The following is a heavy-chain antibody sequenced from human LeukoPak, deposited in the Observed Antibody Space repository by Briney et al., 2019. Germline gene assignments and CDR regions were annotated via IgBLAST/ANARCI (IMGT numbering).Heavy chain of an antibody. CDR3: ARGGTWFGELLNYDYYMDV. CDR1: GFTFSRYW. J-gene: IGHJ6*03. Sequence: GGSLRLSCAASGFTFSRYWMNWVRQAPGKGLEWVANIKQDGSEKYYVDSVKGRFTISRDNAKNSLYLQMNSLRAEDTAVYYCARGGTWFGELLNYDYYMDVWGKGTTVTVSS. D-gene: IGHD3-10*01. V-gene: IGHV3-7*01. CDR2: IKQDGSEK.